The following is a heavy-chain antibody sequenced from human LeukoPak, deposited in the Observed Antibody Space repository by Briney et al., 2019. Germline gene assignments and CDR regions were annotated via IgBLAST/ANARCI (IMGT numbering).Heavy chain of an antibody. D-gene: IGHD3-22*01. CDR2: IWYDGSNK. CDR3: ARDKPPPYYYDSSGIFDY. Sequence: GGSLRLSCAASGFTFSDYWMHWVRQAPGKGLEWVAVIWYDGSNKYYADSVKGRFTISRDNSKNTLYLQMNSLRAEDTAVYYCARDKPPPYYYDSSGIFDYWGQGTLVTVSS. J-gene: IGHJ4*02. V-gene: IGHV3-33*08. CDR1: GFTFSDYW.